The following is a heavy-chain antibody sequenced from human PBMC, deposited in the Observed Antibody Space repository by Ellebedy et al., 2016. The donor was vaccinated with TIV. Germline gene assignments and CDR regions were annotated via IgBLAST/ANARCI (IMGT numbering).Heavy chain of an antibody. J-gene: IGHJ4*02. D-gene: IGHD2-15*01. CDR1: GYTFTSYD. CDR3: ARGISLELVAALYYFDY. V-gene: IGHV1-8*01. Sequence: ASVKVSCXASGYTFTSYDINWVRQATGQGLEWMGWMNPNSCNTGYAQKFQGRVTMTRNTSISTAYMELSSLRSEDTAVYYCARGISLELVAALYYFDYWGQGTLVTVSS. CDR2: MNPNSCNT.